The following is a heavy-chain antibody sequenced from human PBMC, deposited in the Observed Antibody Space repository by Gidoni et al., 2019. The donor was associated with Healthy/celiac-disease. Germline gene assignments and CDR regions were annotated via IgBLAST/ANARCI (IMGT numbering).Heavy chain of an antibody. CDR3: ARSPWGDILTGYRYYYGMDV. Sequence: EVQLLESGGGLVQPGGSLRLSCAASGFTVSSIYMSWVRQAPGKGLEWVSVIYSGGSTYYADSVKGRFTISRDNSKNTLYRKMNSLRAEDTAVYYCARSPWGDILTGYRYYYGMDVWGQGTTVTVSS. CDR1: GFTVSSIY. D-gene: IGHD3-9*01. J-gene: IGHJ6*02. CDR2: IYSGGST. V-gene: IGHV3-66*01.